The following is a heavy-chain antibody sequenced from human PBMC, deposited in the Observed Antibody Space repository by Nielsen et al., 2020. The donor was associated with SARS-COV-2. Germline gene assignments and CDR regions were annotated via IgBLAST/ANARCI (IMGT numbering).Heavy chain of an antibody. CDR3: AREGIAAAGTSYFDY. D-gene: IGHD6-13*01. CDR1: GYTFTSYA. CDR2: INAGNGNT. J-gene: IGHJ4*02. V-gene: IGHV1-3*01. Sequence: ASEKVSCKASGYTFTSYAMHWVRQAPGQRLEWMGWINAGNGNTKYSQKFQGRVTITRDTSASTAYMELSSLRSEDTAVYYCAREGIAAAGTSYFDYWGQGTLVTVSS.